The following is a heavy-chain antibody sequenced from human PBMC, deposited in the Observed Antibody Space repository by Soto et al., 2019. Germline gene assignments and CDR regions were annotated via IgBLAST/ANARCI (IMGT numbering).Heavy chain of an antibody. CDR1: GFTFGDYA. J-gene: IGHJ6*02. CDR3: TREYSSSWYRDGMDV. D-gene: IGHD6-13*01. V-gene: IGHV3-49*03. Sequence: GGSLRLSCTASGFTFGDYAMSWFRQAPGKGLEWVGFIRSKAYGGTTEYAASVKGRFTISRDDSKSIAYLQMNSLKTEDTAVYYCTREYSSSWYRDGMDVWGQGTTVTVSS. CDR2: IRSKAYGGTT.